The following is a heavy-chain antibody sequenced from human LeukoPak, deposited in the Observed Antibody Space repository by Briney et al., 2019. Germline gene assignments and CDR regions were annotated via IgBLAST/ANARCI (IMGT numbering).Heavy chain of an antibody. D-gene: IGHD3-22*01. CDR3: AAITMILPVDY. V-gene: IGHV3-30*02. CDR2: IRYDGSNK. Sequence: PGGSLRLSCAASGFTFSSYGMHWVRQAPGKGLEWVALIRYDGSNKYYADSVKGRFTISRDNSKNTLYLQMNSLRAEDTAVYYCAAITMILPVDYWGQGTLVTVSS. J-gene: IGHJ4*02. CDR1: GFTFSSYG.